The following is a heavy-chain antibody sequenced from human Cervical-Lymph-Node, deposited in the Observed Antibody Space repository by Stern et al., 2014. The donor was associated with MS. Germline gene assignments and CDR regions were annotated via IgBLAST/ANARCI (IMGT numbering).Heavy chain of an antibody. Sequence: QVQLVQSGPEVKKPGASVKVSCRASGYTFTTFGISWVREAPGHGLEWMGWISGYSPNTNYAQKFQGRVTLTTDTSTNTAYMELRSLRSDDTAIYYCARGTGDLKVWGQGTLVTVSS. CDR1: GYTFTTFG. CDR3: ARGTGDLKV. D-gene: IGHD7-27*01. V-gene: IGHV1-18*01. J-gene: IGHJ4*02. CDR2: ISGYSPNT.